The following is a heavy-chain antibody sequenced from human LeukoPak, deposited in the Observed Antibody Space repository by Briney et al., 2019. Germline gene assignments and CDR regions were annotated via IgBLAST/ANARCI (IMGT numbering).Heavy chain of an antibody. CDR2: IIPIFGTA. J-gene: IGHJ4*02. CDR3: ARVKRARGYSYPFDY. CDR1: GGTFSSYA. V-gene: IGHV1-69*13. Sequence: SVKVSCKASGGTFSSYAISWVRQAPGQGLEWMGGIIPIFGTANYAQKFQGRVTITADESTSTAYMELSSLRSEDTAVYYCARVKRARGYSYPFDYWGQGTLVTVSS. D-gene: IGHD5-18*01.